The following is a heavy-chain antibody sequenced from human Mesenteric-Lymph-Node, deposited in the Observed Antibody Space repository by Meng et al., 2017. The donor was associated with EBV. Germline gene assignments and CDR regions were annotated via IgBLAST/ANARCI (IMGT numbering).Heavy chain of an antibody. Sequence: VQLQGLVPGRVEPSGTLSLTCTVSCDSVSSTRCYWSWIRQPPGRGLEWIGYIFNSGSTNYNPSLRSRATISVDTSRNQFSLTLNSVTAADTAVYYCARVSGPYYSPWFDPWGQGSLVTVSS. V-gene: IGHV4-61*01. CDR2: IFNSGST. CDR3: ARVSGPYYSPWFDP. D-gene: IGHD2/OR15-2a*01. CDR1: CDSVSSTRCY. J-gene: IGHJ5*02.